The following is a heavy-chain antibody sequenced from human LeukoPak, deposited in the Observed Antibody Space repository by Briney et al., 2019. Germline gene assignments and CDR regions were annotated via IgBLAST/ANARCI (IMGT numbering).Heavy chain of an antibody. D-gene: IGHD3-22*01. CDR2: ISGSGGST. V-gene: IGHV3-23*01. Sequence: PGGSLRLSCAASGFTFSNYWMSWVRQAPGKGLEWVSAISGSGGSTYYADSVKGRFTISRDNSKNTLYLQMNSLRAEDTAVYYCAKRRDYYDSSGYYYVGFDYWGQGTLVTVSS. J-gene: IGHJ4*02. CDR3: AKRRDYYDSSGYYYVGFDY. CDR1: GFTFSNYW.